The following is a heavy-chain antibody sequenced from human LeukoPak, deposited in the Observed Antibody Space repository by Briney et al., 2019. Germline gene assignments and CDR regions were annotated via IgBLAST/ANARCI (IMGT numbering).Heavy chain of an antibody. CDR1: GFTFSSYS. Sequence: GGSLRLSCAASGFTFSSYSMNWVRQAPGKGLERVSSISSSSSYIYYADSVKGRFTISRDNAKNSLYLQMNSLRAEDTAVYYCARVVGLYDSSGPIDYWGQGTLVTVSS. CDR2: ISSSSSYI. CDR3: ARVVGLYDSSGPIDY. V-gene: IGHV3-21*01. D-gene: IGHD3-22*01. J-gene: IGHJ4*02.